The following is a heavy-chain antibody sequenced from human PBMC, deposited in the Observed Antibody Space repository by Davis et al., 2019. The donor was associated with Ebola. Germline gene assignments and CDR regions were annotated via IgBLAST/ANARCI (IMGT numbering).Heavy chain of an antibody. CDR2: ISGSGETT. CDR3: AKDGGYEGWFDP. D-gene: IGHD5-12*01. V-gene: IGHV3-23*01. Sequence: GESLKISCAASGFTFSSYSMNWVRQAPGKGLEWVSGISGSGETTHYADSVKGRLIISRDNSKNTLFLQMNSLSAEDKAVYYCAKDGGYEGWFDPWGQGTLVTVSS. J-gene: IGHJ5*02. CDR1: GFTFSSYS.